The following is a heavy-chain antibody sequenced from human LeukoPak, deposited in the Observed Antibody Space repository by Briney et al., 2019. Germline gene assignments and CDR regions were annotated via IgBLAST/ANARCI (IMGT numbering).Heavy chain of an antibody. CDR1: GYSFTSYW. CDR2: IFPGASRT. J-gene: IGHJ5*02. CDR3: ACRDLTSTWSYP. Sequence: GESLKISCKGIGYSFTSYWIGWVRQMPGEGVEWMGVIFPGASRTRYNPSFQGQVTISVDKSISTAYLQWVSLKASDTAMYYCACRDLTSTWSYPWGQGTLVTVSS. V-gene: IGHV5-51*01. D-gene: IGHD2-2*01.